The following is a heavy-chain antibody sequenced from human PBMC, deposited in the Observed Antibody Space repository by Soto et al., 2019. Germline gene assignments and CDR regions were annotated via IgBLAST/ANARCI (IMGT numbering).Heavy chain of an antibody. CDR1: GGSITSGNYY. Sequence: PSETLSLTCTVSGGSITSGNYYWSWIRHHPGKGLEWIGYIYYSGRTYYNPSLKSRVTISLDMSKNQFSLKLSSVTEANTALYYCARYCSGGSCYDWFDPWGQGTMVTVYS. V-gene: IGHV4-31*03. D-gene: IGHD2-15*01. CDR3: ARYCSGGSCYDWFDP. J-gene: IGHJ5*02. CDR2: IYYSGRT.